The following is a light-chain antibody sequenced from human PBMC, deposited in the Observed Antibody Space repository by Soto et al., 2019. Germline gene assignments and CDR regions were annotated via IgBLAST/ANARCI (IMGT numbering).Light chain of an antibody. CDR1: QSVSSF. J-gene: IGKJ4*01. CDR3: QQRHDWPPT. Sequence: EIVLTQSPATLSLSPGERATLSCRASQSVSSFLAWYQQRPGQAPRLLIYFASNRAAGVPPRFSGSGSGTDFTLTISSLEPEDFAVYFCQQRHDWPPTFGGGTKVEIK. V-gene: IGKV3-11*01. CDR2: FAS.